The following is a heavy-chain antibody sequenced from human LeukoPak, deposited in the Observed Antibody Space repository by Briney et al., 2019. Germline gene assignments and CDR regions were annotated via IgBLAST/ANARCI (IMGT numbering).Heavy chain of an antibody. D-gene: IGHD4-17*01. CDR2: IYTSGST. CDR3: TRDTGTTGEVKFDP. CDR1: GNSFGDYY. J-gene: IGHJ5*02. V-gene: IGHV4-4*07. Sequence: SETLSLTCTVSGNSFGDYYWSWIRQPAGKGLAWIGRIYTSGSTTYNPSLKSRVTMSVDTSKSQFPLNLMSVTAADTAVYYCTRDTGTTGEVKFDPWGQGTLVTVSS.